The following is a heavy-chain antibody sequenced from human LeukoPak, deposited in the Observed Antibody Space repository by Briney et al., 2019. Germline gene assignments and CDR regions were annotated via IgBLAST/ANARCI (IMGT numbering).Heavy chain of an antibody. V-gene: IGHV3-15*01. Sequence: PGGSLRLSCEASGFTFINAWMSWVRQGPGMGLEWVGRIKSKTDGGTTDYAAPVQGRFSISRDDSKNTLYLQMNSLKTEDTGTYYCTTHSRSWYSSSYYFYYMDVWGKGTTVTVSS. CDR1: GFTFINAW. CDR3: TTHSRSWYSSSYYFYYMDV. J-gene: IGHJ6*03. CDR2: IKSKTDGGTT. D-gene: IGHD6-13*01.